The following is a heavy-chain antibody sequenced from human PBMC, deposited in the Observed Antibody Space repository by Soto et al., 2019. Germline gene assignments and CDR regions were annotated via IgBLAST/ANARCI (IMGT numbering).Heavy chain of an antibody. V-gene: IGHV4-30-4*01. CDR1: GGSISSGDYY. Sequence: NPSETLSLTCTVSGGSISSGDYYWSWIRQPPGKGLEWIGYIYYSGSTYYNPSLKSRVTISVDTSKNQFSLKLSSVTAADTAVYYCASTYYYDSSGYRSARGWFDPWGQGTLVTVSS. CDR2: IYYSGST. D-gene: IGHD3-22*01. CDR3: ASTYYYDSSGYRSARGWFDP. J-gene: IGHJ5*02.